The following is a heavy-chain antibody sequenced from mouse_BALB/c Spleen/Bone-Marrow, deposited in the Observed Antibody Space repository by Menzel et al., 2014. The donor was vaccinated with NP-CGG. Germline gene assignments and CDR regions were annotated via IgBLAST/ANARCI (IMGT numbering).Heavy chain of an antibody. CDR2: ITKGGGST. V-gene: IGHV5-12*02. J-gene: IGHJ4*01. Sequence: EVKLQESGGGLVQPGGSLKLSCATSGFTFSDYYMYRVRQTPEKRLEWVAYITKGGGSTYYPDIVKGRFTISRDNAEXTLYLQMSRLKSEDTAMYYCARQLAYAMDYWGQGTSVTVSS. D-gene: IGHD4-1*01. CDR1: GFTFSDYY. CDR3: ARQLAYAMDY.